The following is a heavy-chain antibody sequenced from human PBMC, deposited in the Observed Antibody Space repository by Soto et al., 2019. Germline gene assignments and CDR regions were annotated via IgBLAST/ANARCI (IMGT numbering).Heavy chain of an antibody. CDR2: IAYSGST. D-gene: IGHD3-3*01. Sequence: PSETLSLTCTVSGGSISTSGYYWGWFRQPPGKGLKWIGSIAYSGSTYYNPSLKSRVTVSADTSNNQFSLKLTSVTAADTAVYYCARRPQGVVVDYWGQGTLVTVSS. J-gene: IGHJ4*02. CDR3: ARRPQGVVVDY. CDR1: GGSISTSGYY. V-gene: IGHV4-39*01.